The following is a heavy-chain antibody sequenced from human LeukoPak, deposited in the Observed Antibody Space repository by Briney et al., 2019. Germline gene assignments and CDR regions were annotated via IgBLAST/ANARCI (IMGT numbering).Heavy chain of an antibody. CDR1: GFTFSSYA. D-gene: IGHD5-18*01. CDR2: ISYDGSNK. CDR3: ARDGYSYGYDAGGFDY. V-gene: IGHV3-30-3*01. Sequence: GGSLRLSCAASGFTFSSYAMHWVRQAPGKGLEWEAVISYDGSNKYYADSVKGRFTISRDNSKNTLYLQMNSLRAEDTAVCYCARDGYSYGYDAGGFDYWGQGTLVTVSS. J-gene: IGHJ4*02.